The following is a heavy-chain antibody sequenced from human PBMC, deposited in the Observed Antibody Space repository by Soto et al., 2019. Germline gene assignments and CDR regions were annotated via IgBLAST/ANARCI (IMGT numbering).Heavy chain of an antibody. CDR1: GGSISSYY. Sequence: PSETLSLTCTGSGGSISSYYWSWIRQPAGKGLEWIGRIYTSGSTNYNPSLKSRVTMSVDTSKNQFSLKLSSVTAADTAVYYCARGLSHYDFWSGYVYYFDYWGQGTLVTVSS. J-gene: IGHJ4*02. D-gene: IGHD3-3*01. CDR3: ARGLSHYDFWSGYVYYFDY. V-gene: IGHV4-4*07. CDR2: IYTSGST.